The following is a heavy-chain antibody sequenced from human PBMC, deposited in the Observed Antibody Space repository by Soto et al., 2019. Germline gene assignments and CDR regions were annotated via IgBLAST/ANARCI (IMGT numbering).Heavy chain of an antibody. V-gene: IGHV4-61*01. CDR3: AREQFTCNNGWDAFDI. D-gene: IGHD6-19*01. CDR2: IYYSGST. CDR1: GGSVSSGSYY. J-gene: IGHJ3*02. Sequence: SETLSLTCTVSGGSVSSGSYYWSWIRQPPGKGLEWIGYIYYSGSTNDNPSLKSRVTISIDTSKNQFSLKLSSVTAADTAVYYCAREQFTCNNGWDAFDIWGQGTMVTVSS.